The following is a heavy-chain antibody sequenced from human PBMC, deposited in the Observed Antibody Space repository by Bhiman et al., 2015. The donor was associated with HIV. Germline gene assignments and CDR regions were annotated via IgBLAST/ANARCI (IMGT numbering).Heavy chain of an antibody. CDR3: ASGHAIAAAGRD. J-gene: IGHJ4*02. CDR2: ISYDGSTK. D-gene: IGHD6-13*01. CDR1: GFTFSTYA. Sequence: QVQLVESGGGVVQPGRSLRLSCAASGFTFSTYALHWVRQAPGKGLEWVAVISYDGSTKFYADSVKGRFTISRDNSKNSLYLQMNSLRAEDTAVYYCASGHAIAAAGRDWGQGTLVTVSS. V-gene: IGHV3-30-3*01.